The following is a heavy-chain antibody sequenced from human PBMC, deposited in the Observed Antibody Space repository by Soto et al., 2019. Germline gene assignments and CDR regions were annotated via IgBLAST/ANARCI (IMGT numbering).Heavy chain of an antibody. CDR1: GFIFTNYA. CDR2: IGGRGNSA. V-gene: IGHV3-23*01. D-gene: IGHD3-10*01. J-gene: IGHJ6*02. CDR3: AKDRISPYYYYYGMDV. Sequence: EVQVSESGGGLVRPGGSLRLSCAASGFIFTNYAMNWVRQAPGKGLEWVSVIGGRGNSAYYADSVQGRFTISRDNSKNTLSLQMSSLTADDTAIYYCAKDRISPYYYYYGMDVWGQGTTVTVSS.